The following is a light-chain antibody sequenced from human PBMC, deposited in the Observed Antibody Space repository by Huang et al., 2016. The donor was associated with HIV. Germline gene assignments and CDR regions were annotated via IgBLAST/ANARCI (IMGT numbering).Light chain of an antibody. Sequence: EIVLTQSPATLSLSPGERATLSCRASQSVRSYLAWYQQKPGQAPRLLIYDASNRATGIPARFSGSGSGTDFTLTSSNLQSEDVAVYYCQQRSAWPLTFGGGTKVEI. V-gene: IGKV3-11*01. CDR3: QQRSAWPLT. CDR2: DAS. J-gene: IGKJ4*01. CDR1: QSVRSY.